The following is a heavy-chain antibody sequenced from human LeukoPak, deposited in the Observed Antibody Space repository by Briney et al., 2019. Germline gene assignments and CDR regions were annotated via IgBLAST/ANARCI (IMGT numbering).Heavy chain of an antibody. CDR2: ISYDGSNK. CDR1: GFTFSSYA. D-gene: IGHD3-10*01. Sequence: GGSLRLSCAASGFTFSSYAMHWVRQAPGKGLEWVAVISYDGSNKYYADSVKGRFTISRDNSKNTLYLQMNSLRAEDTAVYYCARVLSGRGSLYDYYYYMDVWGKGTTVTISS. V-gene: IGHV3-30*04. J-gene: IGHJ6*03. CDR3: ARVLSGRGSLYDYYYYMDV.